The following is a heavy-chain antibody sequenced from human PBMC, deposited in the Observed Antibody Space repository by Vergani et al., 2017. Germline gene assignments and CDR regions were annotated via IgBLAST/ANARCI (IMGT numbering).Heavy chain of an antibody. Sequence: QVQLVQSGAEVKKPGSSVKVSCKASGGTFSSYTISWVRQAPGQGLEWMGRIIPILGIANYAQKFQGRVTITADKSTSTAYMELSSLRSEDTAVYYCARERGGTTVTKSYLDYWGQGTLVTVSS. CDR3: ARERGGTTVTKSYLDY. J-gene: IGHJ4*02. V-gene: IGHV1-69*08. D-gene: IGHD4-17*01. CDR1: GGTFSSYT. CDR2: IIPILGIA.